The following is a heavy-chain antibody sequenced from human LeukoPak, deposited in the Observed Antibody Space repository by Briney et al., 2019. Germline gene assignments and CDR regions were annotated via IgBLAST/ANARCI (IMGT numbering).Heavy chain of an antibody. CDR2: INWNAGST. D-gene: IGHD1-26*01. Sequence: PGGSLRLSCAASGSTFDDYGMSWVRQAPGKGLEWVSAINWNAGSTGYADSVKGRFTISRDNAKNSLYLQMNSLRAEDTALYYCARPNRGSYSAFDIWGQGTMVTVSS. J-gene: IGHJ3*02. CDR3: ARPNRGSYSAFDI. V-gene: IGHV3-20*04. CDR1: GSTFDDYG.